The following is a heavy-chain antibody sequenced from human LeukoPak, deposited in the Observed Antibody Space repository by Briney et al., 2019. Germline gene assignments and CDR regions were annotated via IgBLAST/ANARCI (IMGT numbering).Heavy chain of an antibody. CDR1: GVSISNYY. CDR3: ARGGASTKFFDA. J-gene: IGHJ4*02. Sequence: SETLSLTCSVSGVSISNYYWSWIRQPPGKGLEWIAFIYYDGTTDYNPSLKSRATISVDTSKNQYSLNLISVTPADTAVYLCARGGASTKFFDAWGQGILVTVSS. CDR2: IYYDGTT. V-gene: IGHV4-59*12.